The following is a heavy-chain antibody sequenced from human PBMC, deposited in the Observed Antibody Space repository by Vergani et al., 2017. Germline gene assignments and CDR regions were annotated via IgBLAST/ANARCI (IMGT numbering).Heavy chain of an antibody. CDR2: IWYDGSNK. Sequence: QVQLVESGGGVVQPGRSLRLSCAASGFTFSSYGIHWVRQAPGKGLEWVAVIWYDGSNKYYADSVKGRFTISRDNSKNTLYLQMNSLRAEDTAVYYCAKVGRAAVAVDAFDIWGQGTMVTVSS. CDR1: GFTFSSYG. CDR3: AKVGRAAVAVDAFDI. D-gene: IGHD6-19*01. V-gene: IGHV3-33*06. J-gene: IGHJ3*02.